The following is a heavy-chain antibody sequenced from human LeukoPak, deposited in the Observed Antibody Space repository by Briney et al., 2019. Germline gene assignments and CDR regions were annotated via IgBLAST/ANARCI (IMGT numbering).Heavy chain of an antibody. V-gene: IGHV4-59*01. Sequence: PSETLSLTCIISGGSISSYYWSWLRQPPGKGLEWIGYIYYSGSTNYNPSLKSRVTISVDTSKNQFSLKLSSVTAADTAVYYCAREYCSNGICYSALDYWGQGTLVTVSS. CDR1: GGSISSYY. D-gene: IGHD2-8*01. CDR2: IYYSGST. J-gene: IGHJ4*02. CDR3: AREYCSNGICYSALDY.